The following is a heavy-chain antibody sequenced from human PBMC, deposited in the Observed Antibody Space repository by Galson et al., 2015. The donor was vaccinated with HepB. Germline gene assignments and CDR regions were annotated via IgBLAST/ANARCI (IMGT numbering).Heavy chain of an antibody. CDR2: TYYRSKWYN. CDR3: AREYYDILTGYYTWFDP. D-gene: IGHD3-9*01. CDR1: GDSVSSNSAA. Sequence: CAISGDSVSSNSAAWNWIRQSPSRGLEWLGRTYYRSKWYNDYAVSVKSRITINPDTSKNQFSLQLNSVTPEDTAVYYCAREYYDILTGYYTWFDPWGQGTLVTVSS. J-gene: IGHJ5*02. V-gene: IGHV6-1*01.